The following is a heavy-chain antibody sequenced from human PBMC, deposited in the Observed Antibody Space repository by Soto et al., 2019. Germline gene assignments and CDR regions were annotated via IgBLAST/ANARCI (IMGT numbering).Heavy chain of an antibody. J-gene: IGHJ4*02. V-gene: IGHV3-33*01. CDR3: AREGYDTSGYYDVDC. D-gene: IGHD3-22*01. CDR1: RFTFSTYG. Sequence: QAQLVESGGGMVQPGKSLRLSCVASRFTFSTYGMHWVRQAPGKGLEWVAFIWFDGSNKYYADSVKGRFTISRDNSKNTLYLQMNNLRTEDTAIYYCAREGYDTSGYYDVDCWGQGTLVTVSS. CDR2: IWFDGSNK.